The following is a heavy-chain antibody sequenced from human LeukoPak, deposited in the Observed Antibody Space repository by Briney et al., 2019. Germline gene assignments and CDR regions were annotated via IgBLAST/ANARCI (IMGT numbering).Heavy chain of an antibody. V-gene: IGHV1-46*01. J-gene: IGHJ3*02. D-gene: IGHD1-26*01. Sequence: GASVKVSCKASGYTFISYYMHWVRQAPGQGLEWMGIINPSGGSTSYAQKFQGRVTMTRDTSTSTVYMELSRLRSEDTAVYYCASSSVGATTWDAFDIWGQGTMVTVSS. CDR2: INPSGGST. CDR3: ASSSVGATTWDAFDI. CDR1: GYTFISYY.